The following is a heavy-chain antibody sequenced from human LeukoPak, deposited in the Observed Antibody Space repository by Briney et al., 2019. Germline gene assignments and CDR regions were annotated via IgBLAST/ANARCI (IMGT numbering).Heavy chain of an antibody. V-gene: IGHV3-7*01. CDR2: INQDGSEN. CDR1: GFDFSNYW. CDR3: AKYDGSIRPFEY. D-gene: IGHD3-3*02. J-gene: IGHJ4*02. Sequence: GGSLRLSCAASGFDFSNYWMTWIRQAPGKGLEYVANINQDGSENYYVDSVKGRFTISRDNAKKSLYLQMNSLRAEDTAVYYCAKYDGSIRPFEYWGQGTLVTVSS.